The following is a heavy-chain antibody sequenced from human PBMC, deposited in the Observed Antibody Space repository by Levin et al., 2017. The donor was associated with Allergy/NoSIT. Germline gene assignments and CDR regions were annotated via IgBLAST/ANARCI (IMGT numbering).Heavy chain of an antibody. Sequence: SQTLSLPCTVSGGSISSGGYYWSWIRQHPGKGLEWIGYIYYSGITYYNPSLKSRVTISVDTSKNHFSLKLSSVTAADTAVYYCARVHSSSSFFDYWGQGTLVTVSS. V-gene: IGHV4-31*03. CDR1: GGSISSGGYY. D-gene: IGHD6-6*01. J-gene: IGHJ4*02. CDR2: IYYSGIT. CDR3: ARVHSSSSFFDY.